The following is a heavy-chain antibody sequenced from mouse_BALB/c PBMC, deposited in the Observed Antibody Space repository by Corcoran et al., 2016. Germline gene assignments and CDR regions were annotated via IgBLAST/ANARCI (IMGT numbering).Heavy chain of an antibody. CDR3: TRWDDYYPTGFAY. Sequence: EVQLQQSGAELVRPGALVKLSCKASGFNIKDYYLYWVKQRPEQGLEWIGWIDPENGNTIYDPKFQGKASITADTSSNTAYLQLSSLTSEDTAVYYGTRWDDYYPTGFAYWGQGTLVTVSA. V-gene: IGHV14-1*02. CDR1: GFNIKDYY. CDR2: IDPENGNT. J-gene: IGHJ3*01. D-gene: IGHD2-3*01.